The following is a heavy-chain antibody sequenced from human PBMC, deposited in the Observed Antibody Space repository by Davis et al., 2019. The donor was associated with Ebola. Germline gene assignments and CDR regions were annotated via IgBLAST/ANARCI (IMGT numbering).Heavy chain of an antibody. D-gene: IGHD3-10*01. Sequence: PSETLSLTCTVSGGSISSYYWSWIRQPPGKGLEWIGYIYYSGSTNYTPSLKSRVTISVDTSKNQFSLKLSSVTAADTAVYYCARKLWEVQGVIITSWFDPWGQGTLVTVSS. V-gene: IGHV4-59*01. CDR1: GGSISSYY. CDR3: ARKLWEVQGVIITSWFDP. CDR2: IYYSGST. J-gene: IGHJ5*02.